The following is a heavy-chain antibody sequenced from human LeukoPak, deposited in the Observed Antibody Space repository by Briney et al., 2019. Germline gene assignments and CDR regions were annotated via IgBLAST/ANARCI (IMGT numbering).Heavy chain of an antibody. CDR3: ARYSDSGYDPFDY. V-gene: IGHV5-51*01. J-gene: IGHJ4*02. CDR2: IYPGYSDA. D-gene: IGHD5-12*01. CDR1: GYILTNNW. Sequence: GESLKISCKISGYILTNNWIGWVRQVPGKGLEWMGLIYPGYSDAKYSPSFQGQVTLSVDASISTAYLQLSGLRASDTAIYYCARYSDSGYDPFDYWGQGTLVTVSS.